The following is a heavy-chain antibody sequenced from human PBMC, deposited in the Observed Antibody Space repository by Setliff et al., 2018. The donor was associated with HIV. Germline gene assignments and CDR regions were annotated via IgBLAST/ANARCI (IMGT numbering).Heavy chain of an antibody. V-gene: IGHV4-34*01. CDR1: GGSFSDYY. CDR2: IEHRGRP. Sequence: SETLSLTCGLYGGSFSDYYWSWIRQPPGKGLEWIGEIEHRGRPKYNPSLNSRVTTSVDTSKKQFSLRLTSVTAADTAVYYCARGVRDNSGWSSYYFDYWGQGTLVTVSS. D-gene: IGHD6-19*01. J-gene: IGHJ4*02. CDR3: ARGVRDNSGWSSYYFDY.